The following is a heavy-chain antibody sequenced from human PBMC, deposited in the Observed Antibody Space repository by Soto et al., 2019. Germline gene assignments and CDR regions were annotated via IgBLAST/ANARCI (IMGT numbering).Heavy chain of an antibody. J-gene: IGHJ5*02. D-gene: IGHD6-19*01. Sequence: SVKVSCKASGGTFSSYAISWVRQAPGQGLEWMGGIIPIFGTANYAQKFQGRVTITADESTSTAYMELSSLRSEDTAVYYCARDKARYSSGWYKVFDPWGQGTLVTVSS. V-gene: IGHV1-69*13. CDR3: ARDKARYSSGWYKVFDP. CDR1: GGTFSSYA. CDR2: IIPIFGTA.